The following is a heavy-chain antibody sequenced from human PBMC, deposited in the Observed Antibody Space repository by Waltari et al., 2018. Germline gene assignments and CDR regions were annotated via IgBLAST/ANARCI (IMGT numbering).Heavy chain of an antibody. Sequence: QVQLQESGPGLVKPSETLSRNCAVSGYYISSGYYWGWIRQRPGKGLAWIGSIYDSGSAYYKPALKCRVTISGDASKNRFSLNLSSGTAADTSVYYCAREGGYYGSGIYLVCWFDPWGQGTLVTVSS. CDR3: AREGGYYGSGIYLVCWFDP. CDR2: IYDSGSA. J-gene: IGHJ5*02. V-gene: IGHV4-38-2*02. CDR1: GYYISSGYY. D-gene: IGHD3-10*01.